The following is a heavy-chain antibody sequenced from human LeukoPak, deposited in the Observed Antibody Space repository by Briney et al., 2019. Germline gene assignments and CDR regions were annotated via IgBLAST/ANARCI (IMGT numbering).Heavy chain of an antibody. Sequence: GRSLRLSCAASGFIFSSYGMHWVRQAPGKGLEWVAVIWYDGSNKDYGDSVKGRFTISRDNSENTLYLQMNSLRAEDTAVYYCARDLGGRSGSFDYWGQGTLVTVSS. CDR2: IWYDGSNK. CDR1: GFIFSSYG. J-gene: IGHJ4*02. CDR3: ARDLGGRSGSFDY. D-gene: IGHD3-10*01. V-gene: IGHV3-33*01.